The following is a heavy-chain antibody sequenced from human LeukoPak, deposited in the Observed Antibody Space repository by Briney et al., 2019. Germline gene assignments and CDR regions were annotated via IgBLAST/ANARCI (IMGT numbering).Heavy chain of an antibody. J-gene: IGHJ4*02. V-gene: IGHV3-7*01. D-gene: IGHD6-13*01. CDR2: VNQVGNEK. CDR3: AIDTSAERGQQLAS. CDR1: GFILSSYW. Sequence: PGGSLRLSCAASGFILSSYWMTWVRQAPGKGLEWVANVNQVGNEKYYVDSVKGRFTISRDNARNSLYLQMNSLRAEDTAVYYCAIDTSAERGQQLASWGQGTLVTVSS.